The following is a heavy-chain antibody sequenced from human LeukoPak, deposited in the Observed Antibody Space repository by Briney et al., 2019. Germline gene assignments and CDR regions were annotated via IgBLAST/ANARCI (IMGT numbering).Heavy chain of an antibody. Sequence: GGSLRLSCAASGFTFSSYGMHWVRQAPGKRLEWVAVISYDGSNKYYADSVKGRFTISRDNSKNTLYLQMNSLRAEDTAVYYCVRGSGYLYYYYYGMDVWGQGTTVTVSS. CDR3: VRGSGYLYYYYYGMDV. CDR1: GFTFSSYG. D-gene: IGHD3-3*01. J-gene: IGHJ6*02. CDR2: ISYDGSNK. V-gene: IGHV3-30*03.